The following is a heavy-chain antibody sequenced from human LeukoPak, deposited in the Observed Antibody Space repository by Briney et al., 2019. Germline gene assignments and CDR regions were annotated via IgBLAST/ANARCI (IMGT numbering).Heavy chain of an antibody. CDR2: INSDGSST. CDR1: GFTFSSYW. CDR3: ARAGITMIVRYFDY. J-gene: IGHJ4*02. V-gene: IGHV3-74*01. D-gene: IGHD3-22*01. Sequence: PGGSLRLSCAASGFTFSSYWMHWVRRAPGKGLVWVSRINSDGSSTSYADSVKGRFTISRDNAKNTLYLQMNSLRAEDTAVYYCARAGITMIVRYFDYWGQGTLVTVSS.